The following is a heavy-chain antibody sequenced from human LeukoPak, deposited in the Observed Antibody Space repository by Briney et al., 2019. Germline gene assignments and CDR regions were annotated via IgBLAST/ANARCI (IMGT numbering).Heavy chain of an antibody. CDR2: LHHSGLT. CDR3: ARVGGNDSTGHYSVDY. V-gene: IGHV4-38-2*01. D-gene: IGHD3-22*01. Sequence: PSETLSLTCAVSGYSITSVYWWGWIRQTPGRGLEWIGSLHHSGLTSYHPSLKSRVTISVDTSKNQFSLRLYSVPAADTAVYYCARVGGNDSTGHYSVDYWGQGTLVTVSS. CDR1: GYSITSVYW. J-gene: IGHJ4*02.